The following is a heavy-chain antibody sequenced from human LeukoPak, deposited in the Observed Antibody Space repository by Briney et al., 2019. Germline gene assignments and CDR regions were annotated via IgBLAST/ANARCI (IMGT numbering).Heavy chain of an antibody. J-gene: IGHJ3*02. V-gene: IGHV4-4*09. CDR3: ARSLKTYYYDSDAFDI. CDR1: GGSISSYY. Sequence: SETLSLTCTVSGGSISSYYWSWIRQPPGKGLEWIGYIYTSGSTYYNPSLKSRVTISVDTSKNQFSLKLSSVTAADTAVYYCARSLKTYYYDSDAFDIWGQGTMVTVSS. CDR2: IYTSGST. D-gene: IGHD3-22*01.